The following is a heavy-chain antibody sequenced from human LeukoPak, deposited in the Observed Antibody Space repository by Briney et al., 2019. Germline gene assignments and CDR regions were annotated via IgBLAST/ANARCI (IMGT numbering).Heavy chain of an antibody. CDR3: ARDSGWGAFDI. Sequence: GGSLRLSCAASGFTVSSNYMSWVRQAPGKGLEWVSVIYSGGSTYYADSVKGRFTISRDNSKDTLYLQMNSLRAEDTAVYYCARDSGWGAFDIWGQGTMVTVSS. CDR1: GFTVSSNY. J-gene: IGHJ3*02. CDR2: IYSGGST. D-gene: IGHD6-19*01. V-gene: IGHV3-53*01.